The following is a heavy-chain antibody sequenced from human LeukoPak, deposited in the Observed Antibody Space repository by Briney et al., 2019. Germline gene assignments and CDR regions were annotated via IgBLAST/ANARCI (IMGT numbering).Heavy chain of an antibody. D-gene: IGHD3-22*01. V-gene: IGHV3-7*01. CDR3: ARVSLPVTYYYDSSGYYGYYYYYMDV. Sequence: GGSLRLSCAASGFTFSTYRMSWVRQAPGKGLEWVANIKQDGSEKHYVDSVKGRFTISRDNAKNSLYLQMNSLRAEDTAVYYCARVSLPVTYYYDSSGYYGYYYYYMDVWGKGTTVTISS. CDR1: GFTFSTYR. CDR2: IKQDGSEK. J-gene: IGHJ6*03.